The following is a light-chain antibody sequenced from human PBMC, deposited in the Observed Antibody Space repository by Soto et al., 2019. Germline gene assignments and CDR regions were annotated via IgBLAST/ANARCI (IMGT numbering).Light chain of an antibody. J-gene: IGKJ1*01. CDR2: GAS. Sequence: EIVLTQSPGTLSLSPGERATLSCRAGQSVSSGYLAWYQQKPGQAPRLLIYGASSRATGIPDRFSGSGSGTDFPLTISRLEPEDFAVYYCQQYGSSPTWTFGQGTKVDI. CDR1: QSVSSGY. V-gene: IGKV3-20*01. CDR3: QQYGSSPTWT.